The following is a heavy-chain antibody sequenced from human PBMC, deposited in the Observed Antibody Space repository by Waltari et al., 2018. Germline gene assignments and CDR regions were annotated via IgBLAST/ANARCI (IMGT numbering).Heavy chain of an antibody. V-gene: IGHV4-39*01. D-gene: IGHD4-17*01. Sequence: QLQLQESGPGLVKPSETLSLTGTVPGGSIISSSYYWGWIRQPPGKGLEWIGSIYYSGSTYYNPSLKSRVTISVDTSKNQFSLKLSSVTAADTAVYYCARATTVTEDYFDYWGQGTLVTVSS. CDR3: ARATTVTEDYFDY. CDR2: IYYSGST. CDR1: GGSIISSSYY. J-gene: IGHJ4*02.